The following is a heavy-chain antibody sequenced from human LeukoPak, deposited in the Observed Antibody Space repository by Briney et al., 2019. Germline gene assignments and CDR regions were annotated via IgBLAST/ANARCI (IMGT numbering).Heavy chain of an antibody. V-gene: IGHV3-23*01. CDR2: ISASGADT. CDR1: GFIFAKYA. CDR3: AKGLEMESRLEY. D-gene: IGHD1-1*01. J-gene: IGHJ4*02. Sequence: GGSLRLSCTTSGFIFAKYAMAWVRQSPGKGLEWVSTISASGADTYYADSVRGRFTISRDNSKNMLFLQMSSLRAEDTAIYFCAKGLEMESRLEYWGQGTLVTVSS.